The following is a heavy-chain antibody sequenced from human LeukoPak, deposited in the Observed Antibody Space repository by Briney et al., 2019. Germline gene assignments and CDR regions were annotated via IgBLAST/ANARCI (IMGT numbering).Heavy chain of an antibody. D-gene: IGHD5-18*01. CDR3: ARVLRGYTSYYYYYCMDV. CDR2: IYYSGST. CDR1: GGTISSYY. J-gene: IGHJ6*03. V-gene: IGHV4-59*01. Sequence: PSETLSLTCTVSGGTISSYYWSWIRQPPGKGLEWIGYIYYSGSTNYNPSLKSRVTISVDTSKNQFSLKLSSVTAADTAVYYCARVLRGYTSYYYYYCMDVWGKGTTVTVSS.